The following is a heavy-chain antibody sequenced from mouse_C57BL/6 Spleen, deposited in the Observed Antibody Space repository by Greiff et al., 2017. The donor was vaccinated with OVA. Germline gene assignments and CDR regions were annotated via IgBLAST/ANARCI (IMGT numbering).Heavy chain of an antibody. D-gene: IGHD1-1*01. J-gene: IGHJ4*01. Sequence: QVQLQQPGTELVKPGASVKLSCKASGYTFTSYWMHWVKQRPGQGLEWIGNINPSNGGTNYNEKFKSKATLTVDQSSSTAYRQLSSLTSEDSAVYYCARRRYYYDVAMDYWGQGTSVTVSS. V-gene: IGHV1-53*01. CDR3: ARRRYYYDVAMDY. CDR1: GYTFTSYW. CDR2: INPSNGGT.